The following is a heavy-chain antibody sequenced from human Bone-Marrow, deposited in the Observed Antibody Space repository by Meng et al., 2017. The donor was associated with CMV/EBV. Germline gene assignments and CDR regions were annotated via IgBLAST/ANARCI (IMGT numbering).Heavy chain of an antibody. CDR1: GYTFTGYD. CDR3: AKTGSDFWRGYYPLTYGMDV. Sequence: ASVKVSCKASGYTFTGYDMHWVRQAPGQGLEWMGWINPNSGGTNYAQKFQGRVTMTRDTSISTAYMELSRLRSDDTAVYYCAKTGSDFWRGYYPLTYGMDVWGQGTTVTVSS. V-gene: IGHV1-2*02. CDR2: INPNSGGT. D-gene: IGHD3-3*01. J-gene: IGHJ6*02.